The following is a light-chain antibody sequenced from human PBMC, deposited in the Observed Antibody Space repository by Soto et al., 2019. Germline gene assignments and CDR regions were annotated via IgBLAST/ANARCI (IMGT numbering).Light chain of an antibody. CDR3: QSYDSSLSVNWV. CDR1: TSNIGAGYD. V-gene: IGLV1-40*01. CDR2: GNS. Sequence: QAVVTQPPSVSGAPGQRVTISCTGSTSNIGAGYDVHWYQQLPGTAPKLLIYGNSNRPSGVPDRFSGPKSGTSASLAITGLQAEDEADYYCQSYDSSLSVNWVFGGGTQLTVL. J-gene: IGLJ3*02.